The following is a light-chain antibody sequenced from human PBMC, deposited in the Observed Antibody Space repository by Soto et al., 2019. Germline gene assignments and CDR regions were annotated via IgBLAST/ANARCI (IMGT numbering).Light chain of an antibody. V-gene: IGKV3-20*01. CDR3: QQYGRSPTT. J-gene: IGKJ1*01. Sequence: EIVMAQCAATLSLSPGERPTLSCRASQSVSSNLAWYQQRLGQTPRLLISGASTRATGIPDRFSGSGSGTDFTLTISRLEPEDFAVYYCQQYGRSPTTFGQGTKVDIK. CDR2: GAS. CDR1: QSVSSN.